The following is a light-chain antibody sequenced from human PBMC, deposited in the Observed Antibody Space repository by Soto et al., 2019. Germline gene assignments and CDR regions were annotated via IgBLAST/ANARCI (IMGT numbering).Light chain of an antibody. CDR1: QSVSSSY. CDR3: QQYGSSQS. CDR2: GAS. V-gene: IGKV3-20*01. J-gene: IGKJ1*01. Sequence: EIVLTQSPGTLSLSPGERATLSCRASQSVSSSYLAWYQQKPGQAPRLLIYGASSRSTGIPYRFSGSGSGTDFTLTISRLEPEDFAVYYCQQYGSSQSFGHGTKVEIK.